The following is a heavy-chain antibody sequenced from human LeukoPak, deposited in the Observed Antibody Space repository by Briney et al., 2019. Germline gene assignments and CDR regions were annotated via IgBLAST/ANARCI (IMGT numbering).Heavy chain of an antibody. CDR3: AGGATGAFDI. CDR2: IYYSGST. J-gene: IGHJ3*02. V-gene: IGHV4-39*01. Sequence: SETLSLTCTVSGGSISSSSYYWGWIRQPPGKGLEWIGSIYYSGSTYYNPSLKSRVTISVDTSKNQFSLKLSSVTAADTAVYYCAGGATGAFDIWGQGTMVTVSS. CDR1: GGSISSSSYY. D-gene: IGHD1-26*01.